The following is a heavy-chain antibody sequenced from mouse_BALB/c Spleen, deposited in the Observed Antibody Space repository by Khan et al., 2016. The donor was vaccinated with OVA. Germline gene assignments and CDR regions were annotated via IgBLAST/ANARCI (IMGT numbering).Heavy chain of an antibody. V-gene: IGHV1S136*01. CDR1: GYRFTSYL. CDR2: INPYNGAT. Sequence: VQLKQSGPELVKPGTSVKMSCKASGYRFTSYLIHWVKQKPGQGLEWIGYINPYNGATKYDEKFKGKATLTSDKSSNTANMELSSLTSEDSAVYYCARGNWQSYYFDYWGQGTTLTVSS. CDR3: ARGNWQSYYFDY. J-gene: IGHJ2*01. D-gene: IGHD4-1*01.